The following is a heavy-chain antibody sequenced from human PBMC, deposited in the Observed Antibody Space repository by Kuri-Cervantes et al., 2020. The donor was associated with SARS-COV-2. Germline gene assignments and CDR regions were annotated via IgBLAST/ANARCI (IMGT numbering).Heavy chain of an antibody. CDR3: ARERYYSGHYGMDV. V-gene: IGHV3-48*01. J-gene: IGHJ6*02. Sequence: GGSLRLSCAASGFTFSDYSMNWVRQAPGKGLEWVSYIGSSSSIIYYADSMKGRFTISRDNAKNSLSLQMNGLRAEDTAVYYCARERYYSGHYGMDVWGQGTTVTVSS. CDR1: GFTFSDYS. CDR2: IGSSSSII. D-gene: IGHD3-10*01.